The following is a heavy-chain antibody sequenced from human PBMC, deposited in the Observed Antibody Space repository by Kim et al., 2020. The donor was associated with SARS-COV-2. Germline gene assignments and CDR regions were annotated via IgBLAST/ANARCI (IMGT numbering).Heavy chain of an antibody. CDR2: IYYSGST. J-gene: IGHJ4*02. Sequence: SETLSLTCTVSGGSISSYYWSWIRQPPGKGLEWIGYIYYSGSTNYNTSLKSRVTISVETSKNQFSLKLSSVTAADTAVYYCARDFPPDYWGQGTLVTVSS. V-gene: IGHV4-59*01. CDR1: GGSISSYY. CDR3: ARDFPPDY.